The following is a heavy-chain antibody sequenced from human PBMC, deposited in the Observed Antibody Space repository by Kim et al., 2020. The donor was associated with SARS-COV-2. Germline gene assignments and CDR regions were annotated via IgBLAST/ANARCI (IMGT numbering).Heavy chain of an antibody. CDR2: ISYAGTM. CDR1: GVSISGDY. D-gene: IGHD3-10*01. CDR3: ARHLSGSGAFYNVGY. J-gene: IGHJ4*02. Sequence: SETLSLTCNVSGVSISGDYWSWIRQTPEKGLQWIASISYAGTMSYNPSLKSRVTISVDTSKNQVSLKLSSVTGADTAMYYCARHLSGSGAFYNVGYWGQG. V-gene: IGHV4-59*08.